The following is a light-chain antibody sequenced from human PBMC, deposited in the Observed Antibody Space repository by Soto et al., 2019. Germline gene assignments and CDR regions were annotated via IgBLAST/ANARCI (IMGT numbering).Light chain of an antibody. CDR1: QSVSSSY. CDR2: GAS. CDR3: QQYGSSPPT. V-gene: IGKV3-20*01. Sequence: EIVLTHSPGTLSLSPWERATLSCRASQSVSSSYLAWYQQKPGQAPRLLIYGASSRATGIPDRFSGSGSGTGFTLTISRLEPEDFAVYYCQQYGSSPPTFGQGTKVDIK. J-gene: IGKJ1*01.